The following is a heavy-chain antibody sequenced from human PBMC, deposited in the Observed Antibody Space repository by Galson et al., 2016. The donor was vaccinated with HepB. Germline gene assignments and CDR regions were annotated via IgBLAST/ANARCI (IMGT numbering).Heavy chain of an antibody. CDR1: GFTFSSYS. CDR3: ARDDGNSRGFQY. Sequence: SLRLSCAASGFTFSSYSMNWVRQAPGKGLEWVSYLSSSRSSVIFYADSVKGRFTISRDNSKNTLYLRMNSLRVEDTAVCYCARDDGNSRGFQYWGQGTLVTVAS. CDR2: LSSSRSSVI. J-gene: IGHJ4*02. V-gene: IGHV3-48*04. D-gene: IGHD4-11*01.